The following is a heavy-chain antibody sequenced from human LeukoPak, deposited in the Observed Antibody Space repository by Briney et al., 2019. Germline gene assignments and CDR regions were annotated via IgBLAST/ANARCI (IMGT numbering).Heavy chain of an antibody. V-gene: IGHV3-48*02. J-gene: IGHJ4*02. CDR1: GFTFSSYS. D-gene: IGHD2-21*02. CDR3: ARDLCGGDCYSDY. CDR2: ISSSSSTI. Sequence: PGGSLRLSCAASGFTFSSYSMNWVRQAPGKGLEWVSYISSSSSTIYYADSVKGRFTISRDNAKNSLHLQMNSLRDEDTAVYYCARDLCGGDCYSDYWGQGTLVTVSS.